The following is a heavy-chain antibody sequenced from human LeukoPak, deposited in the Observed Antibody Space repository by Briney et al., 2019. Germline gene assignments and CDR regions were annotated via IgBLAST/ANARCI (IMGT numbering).Heavy chain of an antibody. CDR2: ISGSGGST. CDR1: GFTFSSYA. CDR3: AKDIRFLEWLFRDY. V-gene: IGHV3-23*01. Sequence: GGSLRLPCAASGFTFSSYAMSWVRQAPGKGLEWVSAISGSGGSTYYADSVKGRFTISRDNSKNTLYLQMNSLRAEDTAVYYCAKDIRFLEWLFRDYWGQGTLVTVSS. J-gene: IGHJ4*02. D-gene: IGHD3-3*01.